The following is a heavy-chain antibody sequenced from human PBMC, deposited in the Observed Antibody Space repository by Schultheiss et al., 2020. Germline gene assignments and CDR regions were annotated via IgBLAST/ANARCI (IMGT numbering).Heavy chain of an antibody. V-gene: IGHV4-39*07. D-gene: IGHD5-12*01. CDR1: GGSISSGGYY. J-gene: IGHJ4*02. CDR2: IYYSGST. Sequence: SETLSLTCTVSGGSISSGGYYWGWIRQPPGKGLEWIGSIYYSGSTKYNPSLKGRVTLSVDTSKNQFSLKLSSVTAADTAVYYCARGVATIDYWGQGTLVTVSS. CDR3: ARGVATIDY.